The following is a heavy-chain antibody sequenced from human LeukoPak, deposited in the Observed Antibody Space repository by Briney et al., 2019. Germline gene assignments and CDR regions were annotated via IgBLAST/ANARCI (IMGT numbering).Heavy chain of an antibody. CDR1: GFTFSNYG. V-gene: IGHV3-30*02. CDR3: VKDNPLDY. CDR2: IRHDGNNK. D-gene: IGHD1-14*01. Sequence: PGGSLRLSCGASGFTFSNYGMLWVRQAPGKGLEWVAFIRHDGNNKLYADSMKGRFTISRDNSKNTLYLHINSLRAEDTAVYYCVKDNPLDYWGQGTLVIVSS. J-gene: IGHJ4*02.